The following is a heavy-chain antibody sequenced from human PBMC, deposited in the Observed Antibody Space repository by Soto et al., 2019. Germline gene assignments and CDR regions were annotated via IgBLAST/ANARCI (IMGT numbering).Heavy chain of an antibody. CDR3: ARGHFNVAP. V-gene: IGHV3-30-3*01. Sequence: PGGSLRLSCVTSGFTFNNYGMHWVRQAPGKGLEWVALISYDGSKKYYGDSVKGRFTISRDNARNTLYLHMKGLRVEDTAVYHCARGHFNVAPWGPGTLVPVSS. D-gene: IGHD2-21*01. J-gene: IGHJ5*02. CDR2: ISYDGSKK. CDR1: GFTFNNYG.